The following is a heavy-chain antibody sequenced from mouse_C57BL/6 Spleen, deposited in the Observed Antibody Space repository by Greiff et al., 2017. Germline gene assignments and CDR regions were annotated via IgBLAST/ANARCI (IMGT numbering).Heavy chain of an antibody. Sequence: EVKLEESGGGLVKPGGSLKLSCAASGFTFSDYGMHWVRQAPEKGLEWVAYISSGSSTIYYADTVKGRVTISRDNAKNTLFLHMTSLRSEDTAMYYCARPSDGYLYWDFDVWGTGTTVTVSS. CDR1: GFTFSDYG. J-gene: IGHJ1*03. CDR2: ISSGSSTI. CDR3: ARPSDGYLYWDFDV. D-gene: IGHD2-3*01. V-gene: IGHV5-17*01.